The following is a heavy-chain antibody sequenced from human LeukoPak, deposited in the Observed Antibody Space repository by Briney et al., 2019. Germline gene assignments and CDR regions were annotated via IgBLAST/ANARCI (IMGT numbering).Heavy chain of an antibody. CDR1: GFAFSNYA. CDR2: LSGGGDSR. D-gene: IGHD5-18*01. V-gene: IGHV3-23*01. J-gene: IGHJ4*02. Sequence: GGSLRLSCAASGFAFSNYAMSWVRQAPGKGLEWVSSLSGGGDSRYYADSVMGRFTISRDNSKNTLYLQMNSLRGEDTAVYYCAIAVRAMVTGGGYFDSWGQGTLVTVSS. CDR3: AIAVRAMVTGGGYFDS.